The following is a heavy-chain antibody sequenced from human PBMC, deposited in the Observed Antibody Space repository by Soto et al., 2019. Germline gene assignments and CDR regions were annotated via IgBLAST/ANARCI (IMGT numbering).Heavy chain of an antibody. CDR3: VKGEYYYDSSAYYPFDY. V-gene: IGHV3-23*01. D-gene: IGHD3-22*01. CDR1: GFTFSSRA. Sequence: GGSLRLSCAASGFTFSSRAMGWVRQAPGKGLEWVSDIIDSGGSTYYADSVKGRFTISRDNSKNTVYLQMSSLRAEDTAVYYCVKGEYYYDSSAYYPFDYWGQGTLVTVSS. CDR2: IIDSGGST. J-gene: IGHJ4*02.